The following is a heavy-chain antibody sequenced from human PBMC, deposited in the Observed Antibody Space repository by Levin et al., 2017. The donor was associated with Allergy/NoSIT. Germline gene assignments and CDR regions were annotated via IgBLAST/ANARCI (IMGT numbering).Heavy chain of an antibody. V-gene: IGHV1-18*01. D-gene: IGHD6-19*01. CDR3: ARDLGTGWYDNAFDI. CDR2: ISPNNGHT. CDR1: GYTFRVYG. J-gene: IGHJ3*02. Sequence: ASVKVSCKASGYTFRVYGIIWVRQAPGEGLEWLGSISPNNGHTKVSHKVQGRVTMTTDASTTTAYLDIRSLTSDDTAVYYCARDLGTGWYDNAFDIWGQGTLVSVSS.